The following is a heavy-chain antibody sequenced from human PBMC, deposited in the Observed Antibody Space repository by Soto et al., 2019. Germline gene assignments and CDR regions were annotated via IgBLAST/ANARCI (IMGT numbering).Heavy chain of an antibody. V-gene: IGHV1-69*13. CDR1: GGSFSSYA. CDR2: IIPIFGTA. D-gene: IGHD1-26*01. CDR3: ARDLTRGLLRGHYYYGMDV. Sequence: SVKVACKASGGSFSSYAISWVRQAPGQGLEWMGGIIPIFGTANYAQKFQGRFTITADESTSTAYMELSSLRSEYTAGYYRARDLTRGLLRGHYYYGMDVWGQETTVTVYS. J-gene: IGHJ6*02.